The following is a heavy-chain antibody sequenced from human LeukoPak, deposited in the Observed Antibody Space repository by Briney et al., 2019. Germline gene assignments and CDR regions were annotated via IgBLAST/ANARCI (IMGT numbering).Heavy chain of an antibody. CDR2: ISGSGGAT. Sequence: GRSLRLSCAASGFTFSSYGMSWVRQAPGKGLEWVSTISGSGGATYYADSVKGRFTISSDNTKNSLFLQMNSLRAEDTAVYYCARYGYIAARDYWGQGTLVTVSS. V-gene: IGHV3-23*01. CDR3: ARYGYIAARDY. CDR1: GFTFSSYG. J-gene: IGHJ4*02. D-gene: IGHD5-24*01.